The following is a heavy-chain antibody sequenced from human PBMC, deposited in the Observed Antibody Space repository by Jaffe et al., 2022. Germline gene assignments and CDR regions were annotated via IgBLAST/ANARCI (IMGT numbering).Heavy chain of an antibody. D-gene: IGHD3-10*01. J-gene: IGHJ6*03. CDR1: GFTVSSNY. V-gene: IGHV3-53*04. CDR3: ARGRGLNYYYYYYMDV. Sequence: EVQLVESGGGLVQPGGSLRLSCAASGFTVSSNYMSWVRQAPGKGLEWVSVIYSGGSTYYADSVKGRFTISRHNSKNTLYLQMNSLRAEDTAVYYCARGRGLNYYYYYYMDVWGKGTTVTVSS. CDR2: IYSGGST.